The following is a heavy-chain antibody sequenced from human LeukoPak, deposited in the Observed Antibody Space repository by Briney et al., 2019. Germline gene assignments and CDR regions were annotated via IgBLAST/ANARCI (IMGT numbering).Heavy chain of an antibody. V-gene: IGHV3-21*01. CDR3: ARHDYGDYSLFDY. CDR1: GFTFSSYS. CDR2: ISSSNSYI. D-gene: IGHD4-17*01. J-gene: IGHJ4*02. Sequence: GGSLRLSRAASGFTFSSYSMNWVRQAPGKGLEWVSSISSSNSYIYYADSVKGRFTISRDNAKNSLYLQMNSLRAEDTAVYYCARHDYGDYSLFDYWGQGTLVTVSS.